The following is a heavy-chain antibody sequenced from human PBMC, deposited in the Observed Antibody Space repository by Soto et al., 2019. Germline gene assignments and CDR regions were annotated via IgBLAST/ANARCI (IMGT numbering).Heavy chain of an antibody. J-gene: IGHJ5*02. CDR3: ARDHYDFWSGYYCSYNWFDP. V-gene: IGHV4-39*02. CDR2: IDYSAST. Sequence: SETLSLTCTVSGGSISSSSYYWGWIRQPPGKGLEWIGSIDYSASTYYNPSLKSRVTISVDTSKNQFSLKLSSVTAADTAVYYCARDHYDFWSGYYCSYNWFDPWGQGTLVTVSS. D-gene: IGHD3-3*01. CDR1: GGSISSSSYY.